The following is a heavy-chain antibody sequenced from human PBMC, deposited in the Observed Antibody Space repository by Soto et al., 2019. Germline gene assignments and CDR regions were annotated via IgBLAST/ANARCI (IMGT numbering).Heavy chain of an antibody. CDR1: GFTVNTNY. CDR3: ARDSSYYGSGRGVLDY. Sequence: GGSLRLSCAVSGFTVNTNYMSWVRQAPGKGLESVSIIYSDGNTYYADSVKGRFTTSRDRARNTLYLQMDNLRADDTAVYHCARDSSYYGSGRGVLDYWGPGTLVTVSS. J-gene: IGHJ4*02. CDR2: IYSDGNT. V-gene: IGHV3-66*01. D-gene: IGHD3-10*01.